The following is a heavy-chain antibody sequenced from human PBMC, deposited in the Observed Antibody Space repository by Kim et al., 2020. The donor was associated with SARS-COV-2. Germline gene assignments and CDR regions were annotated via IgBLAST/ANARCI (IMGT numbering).Heavy chain of an antibody. CDR3: AKVRPRPAVVPIGLGFDP. V-gene: IGHV3-23*01. D-gene: IGHD2-2*01. J-gene: IGHJ5*02. CDR1: GFTFSSYA. Sequence: GGSLRLSCAASGFTFSSYAMSWVRQAPGKGLEWVSAISGSGGSTYYEDSVKGRFTISRDNSKNTLYLQMNSLRAEDTAVYYCAKVRPRPAVVPIGLGFDPWGQGTLVTVSS. CDR2: ISGSGGST.